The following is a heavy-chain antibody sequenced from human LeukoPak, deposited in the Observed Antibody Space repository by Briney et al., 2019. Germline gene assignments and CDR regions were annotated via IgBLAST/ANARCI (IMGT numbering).Heavy chain of an antibody. CDR1: GFTFSSYA. J-gene: IGHJ4*01. CDR3: AKATYDFWSGYSFDY. CDR2: ISGSGGST. D-gene: IGHD3-3*01. Sequence: PGGSLRLSCAASGFTFSSYAMSWVRQAPGKGLEWVSAISGSGGSTYYADSVKGRFTISRDNSKNTLYLQMNCLRAEDTAVYYCAKATYDFWSGYSFDYWGQEPWSPSPQ. V-gene: IGHV3-23*01.